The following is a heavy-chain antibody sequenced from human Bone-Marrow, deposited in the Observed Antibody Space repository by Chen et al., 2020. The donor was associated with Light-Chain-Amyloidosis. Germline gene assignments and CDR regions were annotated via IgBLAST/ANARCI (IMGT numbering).Heavy chain of an antibody. V-gene: IGHV3-15*01. J-gene: IGHJ6*03. Sequence: EVQLVESGGGLINPGGSLRLSCAASGFTFNNAWMSWVRQAQGKGLEWVGRIKSKTDGETTDYAAPVKGRFTISRDDSTDTLYLQMDSLKTEDTAVYYCATGTPGGYYQYYYMDVWGQGTTVIVSS. D-gene: IGHD2-8*02. CDR2: IKSKTDGETT. CDR1: GFTFNNAW. CDR3: ATGTPGGYYQYYYMDV.